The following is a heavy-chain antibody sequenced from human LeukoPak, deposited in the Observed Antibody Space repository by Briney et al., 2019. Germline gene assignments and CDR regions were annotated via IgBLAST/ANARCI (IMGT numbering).Heavy chain of an antibody. CDR2: ISGGTGTP. D-gene: IGHD4-17*01. Sequence: SGGSLRLSCAASGFRFSNCAMSWVRQPPGKELAWVSGISGGTGTPFYADSVEGWCTISRGNSKNTLFLQTISLRGGDTAVYFCAKRRTTVITRDYFDYWGQGTLVTVSS. V-gene: IGHV3-23*01. CDR1: GFRFSNCA. CDR3: AKRRTTVITRDYFDY. J-gene: IGHJ4*02.